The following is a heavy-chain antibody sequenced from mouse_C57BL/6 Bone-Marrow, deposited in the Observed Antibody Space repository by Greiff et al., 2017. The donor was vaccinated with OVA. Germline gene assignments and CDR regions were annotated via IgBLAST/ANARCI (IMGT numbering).Heavy chain of an antibody. Sequence: EVQLVESGGGLVKPGGSLKLSCAASGFTFSSYAMSWVRQTPDKRLEWVATISDGGSYTYYPDNVKGRFTISRDNAKNNLYLQMSHLKSEDTAMYYCARDWVLRGVYSYYAMDYWGQGTSVTVSS. CDR1: GFTFSSYA. CDR3: ARDWVLRGVYSYYAMDY. V-gene: IGHV5-4*01. D-gene: IGHD2-3*01. CDR2: ISDGGSYT. J-gene: IGHJ4*01.